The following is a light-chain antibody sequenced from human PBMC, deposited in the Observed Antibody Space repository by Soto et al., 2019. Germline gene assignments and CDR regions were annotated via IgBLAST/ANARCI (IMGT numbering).Light chain of an antibody. CDR3: VSYTSSNTLV. Sequence: QSALTQPASVSGSPGQSITISCTGTSSDVGGYKYVSWYQQYPGKAPKVMIYDVSNRPSGVSNRFSGSKSGNTASLTISGLQAEDEADYYCVSYTSSNTLVFGGGTKLTV. J-gene: IGLJ2*01. CDR2: DVS. CDR1: SSDVGGYKY. V-gene: IGLV2-14*01.